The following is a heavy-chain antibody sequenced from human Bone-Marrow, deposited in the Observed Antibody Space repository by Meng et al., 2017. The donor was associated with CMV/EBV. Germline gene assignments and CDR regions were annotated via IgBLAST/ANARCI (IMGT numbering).Heavy chain of an antibody. D-gene: IGHD4-17*01. V-gene: IGHV3-21*01. CDR1: GFTFSSYR. CDR2: ISSSSSYI. CDR3: ASPTTVSPG. Sequence: RLACAASGFTFSSYRINWVRQAPGKGLEWVSSISSSSSYIYYADSVKGRFTISRDNAKNSLYLQMNSLRAEDTAVYYCASPTTVSPGWGQGTLVTVSS. J-gene: IGHJ4*02.